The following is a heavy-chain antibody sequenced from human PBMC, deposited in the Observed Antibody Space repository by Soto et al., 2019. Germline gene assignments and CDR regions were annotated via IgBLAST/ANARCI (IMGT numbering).Heavy chain of an antibody. CDR1: ESSFTAYD. V-gene: IGHV1-8*01. Sequence: ASVKVSCKASESSFTAYDINWVRQAPGQGLEWMGWLNPNSGITGYAQKFQGRVTMTRNTSIRTVYMELSSLRSEDTAVYYCASTFGGVIVNLDSWGQGTLVTVSS. D-gene: IGHD3-16*02. CDR3: ASTFGGVIVNLDS. CDR2: LNPNSGIT. J-gene: IGHJ4*02.